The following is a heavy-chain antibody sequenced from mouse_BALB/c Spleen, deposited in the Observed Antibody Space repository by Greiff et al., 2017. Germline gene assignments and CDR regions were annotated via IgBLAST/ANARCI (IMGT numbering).Heavy chain of an antibody. CDR1: GYTFTSYW. Sequence: QVQLQQSGAELVKPGAPVKLSCKASGYTFTSYWMNWVKQRPGRGLEWIGRIDPSDSETHYNQKFKDKATLTVDKSSSTAYIQLSSLTSEDSAVYYCAREWYDPYAMDYWGQGTSVTVSS. J-gene: IGHJ4*01. CDR3: AREWYDPYAMDY. CDR2: IDPSDSET. D-gene: IGHD1-3*01. V-gene: IGHV1-69*02.